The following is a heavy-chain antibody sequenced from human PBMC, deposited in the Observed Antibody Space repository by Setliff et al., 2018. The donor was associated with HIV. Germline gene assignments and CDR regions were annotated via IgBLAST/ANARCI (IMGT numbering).Heavy chain of an antibody. CDR3: TRMIPPRSNRFSSGWFGY. J-gene: IGHJ4*02. CDR2: ISSSGTYI. D-gene: IGHD6-19*01. V-gene: IGHV3-21*01. CDR1: GFNFNTYS. Sequence: PGGSLRLSCAASGFNFNTYSMSWVRQAPGKGLEWVSSISSSGTYIYYADSMKGRFTISRDKAGNSLYLQLNNVRAEDTAVYYCTRMIPPRSNRFSSGWFGYWGQGTVVTVSS.